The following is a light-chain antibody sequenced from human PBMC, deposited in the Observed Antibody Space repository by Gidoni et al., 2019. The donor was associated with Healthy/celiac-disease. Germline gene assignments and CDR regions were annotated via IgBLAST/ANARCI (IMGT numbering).Light chain of an antibody. V-gene: IGKV1-9*01. CDR1: QDISSN. CDR3: QQLNSYSWT. J-gene: IGKJ1*01. CDR2: AAS. Sequence: DIQLTQSPSFLSASVGDRVTITCRASQDISSNLAWYQQKPGKAPKLLIYAASTLQSGVPPRFSGSGSGTEFTLTISSLQPEDFATYYCQQLNSYSWTFGQGTKVEIK.